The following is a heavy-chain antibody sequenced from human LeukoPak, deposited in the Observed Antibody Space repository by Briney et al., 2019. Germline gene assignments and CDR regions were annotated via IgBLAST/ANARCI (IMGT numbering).Heavy chain of an antibody. CDR2: ISSSSSYI. V-gene: IGHV3-21*01. J-gene: IGHJ5*02. CDR3: ATPPNWFDP. CDR1: GFTFSSYS. Sequence: RGSLRLSCAASGFTFSSYSMNWVRQAPGKGLEWVSSISSSSSYIYYADSVKGRFTISRDNAKNSLYLQTNSLRAEDTAVYYCATPPNWFDPWGQGTLVTVSS.